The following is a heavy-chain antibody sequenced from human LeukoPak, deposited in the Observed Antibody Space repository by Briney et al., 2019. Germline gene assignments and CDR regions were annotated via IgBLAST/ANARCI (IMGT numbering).Heavy chain of an antibody. D-gene: IGHD5/OR15-5a*01. CDR1: GYSISSGYY. Sequence: SETLSLTCTVSGYSISSGYYWGWIRPPPGKGLEWIGSIYHSGSTYYNPSLKSRVTISVDTSKNQFSLKLSSVTAADTAVYYCARAGPVSCLWLRCRAKFDYWGQGTLVTVSS. V-gene: IGHV4-38-2*02. J-gene: IGHJ4*02. CDR3: ARAGPVSCLWLRCRAKFDY. CDR2: IYHSGST.